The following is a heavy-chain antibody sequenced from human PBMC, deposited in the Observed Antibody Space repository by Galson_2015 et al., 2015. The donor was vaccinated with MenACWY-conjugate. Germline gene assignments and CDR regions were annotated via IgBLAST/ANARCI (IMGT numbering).Heavy chain of an antibody. CDR3: ARHVASSTWSSFDY. CDR1: GVDFYSAW. Sequence: SLRLSCAVSGVDFYSAWMNWVRQVPGKGLEWVGRIKSKMGGETVDYAAPVKDKSINTAYLHWSSLKASDTGIYYCARHVASSTWSSFDYWGQGTLVTVS. CDR2: IKSKMGGETV. J-gene: IGHJ4*02. D-gene: IGHD2-2*01. V-gene: IGHV3-15*07.